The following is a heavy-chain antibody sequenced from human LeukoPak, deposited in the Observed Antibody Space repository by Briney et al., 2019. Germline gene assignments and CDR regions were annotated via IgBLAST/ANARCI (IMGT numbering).Heavy chain of an antibody. CDR1: GGSISSGGYY. CDR2: ISYSGSS. V-gene: IGHV4-31*03. CDR3: ARASVAGMQNAFDL. D-gene: IGHD6-19*01. Sequence: PSQTLSLTCTVSGGSISSGGYYWSWIRQHPGTGLEWLGYISYSGSSYYNPSLKSRLSISLDTSKNQFSLSLSSVTAADTAVFYCARASVAGMQNAFDLWGQGTMVTVSS. J-gene: IGHJ3*01.